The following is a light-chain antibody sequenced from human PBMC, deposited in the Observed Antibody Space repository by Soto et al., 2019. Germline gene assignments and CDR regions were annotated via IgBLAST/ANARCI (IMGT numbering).Light chain of an antibody. CDR3: HQYGSSPIT. V-gene: IGKV3-20*01. CDR2: GSS. CDR1: QSVSSSY. J-gene: IGKJ5*01. Sequence: EIELTQSPGTLSLSAGERATLSCRASQSVSSSYLAWYQHTLGQAPRLLIYGSSSRATGTPDRFSGSGSGTDFTLTISRLEPEDFAVYYCHQYGSSPITFGQGTRREIK.